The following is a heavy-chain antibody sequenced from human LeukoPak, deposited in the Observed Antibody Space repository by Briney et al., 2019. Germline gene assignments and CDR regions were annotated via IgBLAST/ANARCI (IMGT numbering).Heavy chain of an antibody. Sequence: ASVKVSCKASGYTFTGHYMHWVRQAPGQGLEWMGIINPSGGSTSYAQKFQGRVTMTRDTSTSTVYMELSSLRSEDTAVYYCARRGDFWSGYYSNWFDPWGQGTLVTVSS. V-gene: IGHV1-46*01. CDR2: INPSGGST. D-gene: IGHD3-3*01. CDR1: GYTFTGHY. J-gene: IGHJ5*02. CDR3: ARRGDFWSGYYSNWFDP.